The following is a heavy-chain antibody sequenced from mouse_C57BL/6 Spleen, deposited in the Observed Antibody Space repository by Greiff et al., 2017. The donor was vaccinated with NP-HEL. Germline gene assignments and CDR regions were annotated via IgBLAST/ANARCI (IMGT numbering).Heavy chain of an antibody. Sequence: QVQLQQPGAELVRPGSSVKLSCKASGYTFTSYWMHWVKQRPIQGLEWIGNIDPSDSETHYNQKFKDKATLTVDKSSSTAYMQISSLTSEDSAVYYCARGAVNYYGSSPGYWGQGTTLTVSS. CDR1: GYTFTSYW. CDR2: IDPSDSET. J-gene: IGHJ2*01. D-gene: IGHD1-1*01. V-gene: IGHV1-52*01. CDR3: ARGAVNYYGSSPGY.